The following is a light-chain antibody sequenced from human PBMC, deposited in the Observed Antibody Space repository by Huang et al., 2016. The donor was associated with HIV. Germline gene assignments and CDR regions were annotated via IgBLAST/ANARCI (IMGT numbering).Light chain of an antibody. J-gene: IGKJ1*01. V-gene: IGKV2-30*02. CDR1: HSLLHSDGHTY. Sequence: DVVLTQSPLSLPVTLGQPASISCKSSHSLLHSDGHTYLNWFLQRPGQSPRRLIYKVCNRDFGVPARFSGSGSGADFTLTISRVEADDIGVYDCMQGTHWPQTFGQGTKVEVK. CDR2: KVC. CDR3: MQGTHWPQT.